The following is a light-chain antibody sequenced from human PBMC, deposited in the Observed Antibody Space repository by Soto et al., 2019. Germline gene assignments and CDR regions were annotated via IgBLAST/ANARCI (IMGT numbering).Light chain of an antibody. Sequence: QSVLTQPASVSGSPGQSITISCTGTSSDVGGYNYVSWYQQHPGKAPKLMIYDVSNRPSGVSNRFSGSKSDNTASLAISGLQAEDEADYYCSSYTSTSAVVFGGGTKSPS. J-gene: IGLJ2*01. CDR2: DVS. CDR3: SSYTSTSAVV. CDR1: SSDVGGYNY. V-gene: IGLV2-14*01.